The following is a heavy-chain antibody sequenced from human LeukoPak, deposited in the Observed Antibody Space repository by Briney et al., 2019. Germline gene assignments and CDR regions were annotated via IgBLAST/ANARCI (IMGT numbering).Heavy chain of an antibody. Sequence: GGSLRLSCAASGFTFSSYGMNWVRQAPGKGLEWVSYISSSSSTIYYADSVKGRFTISRDNAKNSLYLQMNSLRAEDTAVYYCARDRVVGAPGGAFDIWGQGTMVTVSS. CDR3: ARDRVVGAPGGAFDI. D-gene: IGHD1-26*01. CDR1: GFTFSSYG. J-gene: IGHJ3*02. CDR2: ISSSSSTI. V-gene: IGHV3-48*01.